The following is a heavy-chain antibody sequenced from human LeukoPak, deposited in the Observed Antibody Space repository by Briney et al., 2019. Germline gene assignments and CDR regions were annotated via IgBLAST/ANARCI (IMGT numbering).Heavy chain of an antibody. V-gene: IGHV3-30*03. Sequence: GGSLRLSCAASGFTFGSYWMNWGRQAPGKGLEWVIAMSYDGFSKYYADSVKGRFTISRDNSRRTVDLQLGSLGPDDTAVYYCAREGHTSGYCGSFDNWGQGTAVVVSS. CDR3: AREGHTSGYCGSFDN. D-gene: IGHD3-22*01. CDR1: GFTFGSYW. CDR2: MSYDGFSK. J-gene: IGHJ3*02.